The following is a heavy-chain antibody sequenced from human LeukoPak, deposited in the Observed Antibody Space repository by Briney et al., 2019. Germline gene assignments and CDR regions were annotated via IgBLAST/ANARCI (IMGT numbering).Heavy chain of an antibody. CDR3: ARVELAYYYYMDV. Sequence: GGSLRLSCAASGFTFSIYWMSWVRQAPGKGLEWVANIKQDGSEKYYVDSAKGRFTISRDNAKNSLYLQMSGLRAEDTAVYYCARVELAYYYYMDVWGKGTTVTVSS. CDR1: GFTFSIYW. V-gene: IGHV3-7*01. D-gene: IGHD1-26*01. J-gene: IGHJ6*03. CDR2: IKQDGSEK.